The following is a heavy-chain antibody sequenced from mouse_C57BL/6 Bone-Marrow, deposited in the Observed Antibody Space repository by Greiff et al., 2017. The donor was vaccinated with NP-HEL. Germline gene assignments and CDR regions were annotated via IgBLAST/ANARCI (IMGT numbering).Heavy chain of an antibody. CDR3: ARDRDYDVAWYFDV. Sequence: EVHLVESEGGLVQPGSSMKLSCTASGFTFSDYYMAWVRQVPEKGLEWVANINYDGSSTYYLDSLKSRFIISRDNAKNILYLQMSSLKSEDTATYYCARDRDYDVAWYFDVWGTGTTVTVSS. V-gene: IGHV5-16*01. CDR2: INYDGSST. CDR1: GFTFSDYY. J-gene: IGHJ1*03. D-gene: IGHD2-4*01.